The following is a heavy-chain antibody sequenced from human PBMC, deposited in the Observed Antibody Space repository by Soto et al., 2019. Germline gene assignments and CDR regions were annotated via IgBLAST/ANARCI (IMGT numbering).Heavy chain of an antibody. CDR1: GYTFINYG. CDR2: INTYNGNT. V-gene: IGHV1-18*01. D-gene: IGHD4-17*01. CDR3: ARFLTVTTEDDY. J-gene: IGHJ4*02. Sequence: QVQLVQSGAEVKKLGASVKVSCKASGYTFINYGISWARQAPGQGLEWMGWINTYNGNTNYAQKVQGRVTMTTDTSTRTAYMELRSLTSDDTAVYYCARFLTVTTEDDYWGQGTLVTVSS.